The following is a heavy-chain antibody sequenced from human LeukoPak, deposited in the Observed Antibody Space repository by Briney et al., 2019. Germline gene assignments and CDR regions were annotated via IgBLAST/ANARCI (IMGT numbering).Heavy chain of an antibody. CDR2: IYPGDSDT. CDR3: ARQGGTFGGVIASYYSDY. V-gene: IGHV5-51*01. CDR1: GYSFTSYW. Sequence: GESLKISCKGSGYSFTSYWIGWVRQMPGKGLEWMGIIYPGDSDTRYSPSFQGQVTISADKSISTAYLQWSSLKASDTAMYYCARQGGTFGGVIASYYSDYWGQGTLVTVSS. D-gene: IGHD3-16*02. J-gene: IGHJ4*02.